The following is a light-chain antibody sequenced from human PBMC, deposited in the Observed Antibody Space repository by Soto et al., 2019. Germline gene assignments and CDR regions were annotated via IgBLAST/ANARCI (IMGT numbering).Light chain of an antibody. V-gene: IGKV1-5*01. CDR2: DAS. Sequence: DIQMTQSPSTLSASVGDRVTITCRARQSTSSWLAWYQQKPGKAPNLLIYDASSLESGVPSRFSGSGSGTEFTLTISSLQPDDFATYYCQHYNSPWTFGQGTKVEIK. CDR1: QSTSSW. CDR3: QHYNSPWT. J-gene: IGKJ1*01.